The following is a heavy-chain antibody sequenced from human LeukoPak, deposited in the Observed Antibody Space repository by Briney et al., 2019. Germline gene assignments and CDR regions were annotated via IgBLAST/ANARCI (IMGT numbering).Heavy chain of an antibody. CDR3: ARVSGYDWYYFDY. V-gene: IGHV3-53*01. CDR2: IYSGGST. CDR1: GVTVSSNY. D-gene: IGHD5-12*01. Sequence: GGSLRLSCAASGVTVSSNYMNWVRQTPGKGLEWVSVIYSGGSTYYADSVKGRFAISRDNSKNTMYLQMNSLRAENTAVYYCARVSGYDWYYFDYWGQGTLVTVSS. J-gene: IGHJ4*02.